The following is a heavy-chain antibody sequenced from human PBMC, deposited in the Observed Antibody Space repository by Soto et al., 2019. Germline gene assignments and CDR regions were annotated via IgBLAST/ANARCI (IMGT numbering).Heavy chain of an antibody. V-gene: IGHV3-7*01. D-gene: IGHD2-8*01. Sequence: PVGSIRLACAASGVTFNSYWMSGFRQAPGKGLEWVANIKQDGSEKYYVDSVKGRFTISRDNARNSLYLQMNSLRAEDTAVYYCARGVRMVYAPYYFDYLGQGTLVTVSS. CDR2: IKQDGSEK. CDR1: GVTFNSYW. J-gene: IGHJ4*02. CDR3: ARGVRMVYAPYYFDY.